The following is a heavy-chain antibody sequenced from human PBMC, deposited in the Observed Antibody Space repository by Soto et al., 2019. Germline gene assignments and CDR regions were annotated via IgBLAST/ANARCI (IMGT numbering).Heavy chain of an antibody. J-gene: IGHJ6*02. CDR2: IYWDGDK. CDR1: GFSLSSSGVG. D-gene: IGHD2-2*01. V-gene: IGHV2-5*02. Sequence: QISLKESGPALVKPTQTLTLTCTFSGFSLSSSGVGVGWIRQPPGEALEWLALIYWDGDKRYSQSLRSRLTITTDASKNHVLIALTNMDPIDTGTYYCAHRYCSSTSCHPYCSYEMDVWGQETTVIVSS. CDR3: AHRYCSSTSCHPYCSYEMDV.